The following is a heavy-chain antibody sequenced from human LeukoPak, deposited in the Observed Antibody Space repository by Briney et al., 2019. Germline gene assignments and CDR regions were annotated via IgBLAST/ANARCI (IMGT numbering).Heavy chain of an antibody. CDR1: GYTFTGYY. V-gene: IGHV1-2*02. Sequence: ASVKVSCKASGYTFTGYYTHWVRQAPGQGLEWMGWINPNSGGTNYAQKFQGRVTMTRDTSISTAYMELSRLRSDDTAVYYCASCRDGYNSPFDYWGQGTLVTVSS. CDR3: ASCRDGYNSPFDY. CDR2: INPNSGGT. J-gene: IGHJ4*02. D-gene: IGHD5-24*01.